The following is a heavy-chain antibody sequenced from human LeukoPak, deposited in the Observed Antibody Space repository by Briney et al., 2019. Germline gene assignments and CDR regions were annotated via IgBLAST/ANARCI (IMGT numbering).Heavy chain of an antibody. D-gene: IGHD3-10*01. CDR2: IGGDGTT. V-gene: IGHV3-23*01. J-gene: IGHJ6*02. Sequence: GGSLSLSCATSGFTFSNCGMSWVRQAPGKGLQWLSVIGGDGTTYYADSVKGRFTVSRDNSENTLYLQMNSLRAEDTAVYYCAKGPYGLGIYYGMDVWGQGTTVTV. CDR1: GFTFSNCG. CDR3: AKGPYGLGIYYGMDV.